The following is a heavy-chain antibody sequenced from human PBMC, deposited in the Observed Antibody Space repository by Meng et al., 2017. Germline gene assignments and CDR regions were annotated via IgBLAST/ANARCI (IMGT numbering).Heavy chain of an antibody. CDR2: IRSKAYGGST. Sequence: GGSLRLSCTASGFTFGEYAMSWVRQAPGKGLEWVGVIRSKAYGGSTEYAASVKGRFTISRDDSKSIAYLQMNSLKTEDTAVYYCTRATHYGDYAYWGQGTLVTVSS. CDR1: GFTFGEYA. CDR3: TRATHYGDYAY. J-gene: IGHJ4*02. V-gene: IGHV3-49*04. D-gene: IGHD4-17*01.